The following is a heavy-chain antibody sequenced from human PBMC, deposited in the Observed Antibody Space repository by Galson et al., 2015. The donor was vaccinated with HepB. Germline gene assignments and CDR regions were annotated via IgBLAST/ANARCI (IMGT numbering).Heavy chain of an antibody. CDR3: ARSITMVRGVPGLFEN. CDR2: ISSSSSYI. D-gene: IGHD3-10*01. CDR1: GFTFSSYS. V-gene: IGHV3-21*01. Sequence: SLRLSCAASGFTFSSYSMNWVRQAPGKGLEWVSSISSSSSYIYYADSVKGRFTISRDNAKNSLYLQMNSLRAEDTAVYYCARSITMVRGVPGLFENWGQGTLVTVSS. J-gene: IGHJ4*02.